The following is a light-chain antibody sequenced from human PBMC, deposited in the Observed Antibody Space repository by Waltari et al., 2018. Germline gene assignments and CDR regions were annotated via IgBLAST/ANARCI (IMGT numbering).Light chain of an antibody. J-gene: IGLJ2*01. V-gene: IGLV2-23*02. CDR3: SSYAGSNTYMI. Sequence: QSALTQPASVSGSPGQSITISCTGTSSDVGNYNLVSWYQKHPGKAPKLMIYEVNKRSSGVSTRCACSKSGNTASLTISGLQAEDEADYYCSSYAGSNTYMIFGGGTKLTVL. CDR2: EVN. CDR1: SSDVGNYNL.